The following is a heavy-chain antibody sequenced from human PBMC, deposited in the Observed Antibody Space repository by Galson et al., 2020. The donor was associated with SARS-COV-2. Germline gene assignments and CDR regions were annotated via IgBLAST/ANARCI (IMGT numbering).Heavy chain of an antibody. CDR3: ARDLGRSWYEQNWFDP. D-gene: IGHD6-13*01. V-gene: IGHV4-39*07. CDR1: GGSISSSHYY. Sequence: SETLSLTCTVSGGSISSSHYYWGWIRQPPGKGLEWIGSIYDSGTTDYNPSLRSRVTISVDTSKNHFSLKLSSVTAADTAVYYCARDLGRSWYEQNWFDPWGQGTLVTVSS. J-gene: IGHJ5*02. CDR2: IYDSGTT.